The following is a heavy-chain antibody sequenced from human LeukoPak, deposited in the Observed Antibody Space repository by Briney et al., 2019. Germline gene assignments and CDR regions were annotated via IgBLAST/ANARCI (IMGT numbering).Heavy chain of an antibody. CDR3: ATYSRVRGVKLYWFDP. CDR2: IYYSGST. D-gene: IGHD3-10*01. V-gene: IGHV4-30-4*01. J-gene: IGHJ5*02. CDR1: GGSISSGVYY. Sequence: SQTLFLTCTVSGGSISSGVYYWSWIRQPPGKGLEWIGYIYYSGSTYYTPSLKSRVTISVDTSENQFSLKLSSVTGADTAVYYCATYSRVRGVKLYWFDPWGQGTLVTVSS.